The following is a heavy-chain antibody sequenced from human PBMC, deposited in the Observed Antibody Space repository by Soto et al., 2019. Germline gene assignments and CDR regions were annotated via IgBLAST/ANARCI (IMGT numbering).Heavy chain of an antibody. J-gene: IGHJ6*02. CDR3: AREGVVVVAATRSSFYGLDV. D-gene: IGHD2-15*01. CDR2: IYNSGTT. Sequence: PSETLSLTCTVSGGSITRGGYYWSWIRQHPGKGLEWIGYIYNSGTTYYNPSLKSRVTISVDTSKNQFSLKLTSVTAADTAVYYCAREGVVVVAATRSSFYGLDVWGQGTTVTVSS. CDR1: GGSITRGGYY. V-gene: IGHV4-31*03.